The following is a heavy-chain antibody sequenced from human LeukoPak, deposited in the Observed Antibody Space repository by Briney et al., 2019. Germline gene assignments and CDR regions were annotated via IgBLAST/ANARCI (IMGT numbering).Heavy chain of an antibody. CDR2: INPNSGGT. D-gene: IGHD5-18*01. Sequence: GASVKVSCKASGYTFTGYYMHWVRQAPGQGLEWMGWINPNSGGTNYAQKFQGRVTMTRDTSISTAYMELSRLRSDDTAVYYCARGDTAMAYYYYSYMAVWDKGTTVTVSS. CDR3: ARGDTAMAYYYYSYMAV. V-gene: IGHV1-2*02. CDR1: GYTFTGYY. J-gene: IGHJ6*03.